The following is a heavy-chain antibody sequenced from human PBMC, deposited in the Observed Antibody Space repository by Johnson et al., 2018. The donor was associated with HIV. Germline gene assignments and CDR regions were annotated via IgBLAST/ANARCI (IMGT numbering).Heavy chain of an antibody. CDR1: GFAFRTYW. CDR2: IYNAGSRT. CDR3: AKVGTGYTSSSVGAFDI. J-gene: IGHJ3*02. Sequence: LVESGGGLVQPGGSLRLSCAASGFAFRTYWMVWVRQVPGKRPVWVARIYNAGSRTTYVDSVRGRFTISRDNAKYTVDLQMNSLRVEDTAVYYCAKVGTGYTSSSVGAFDIWGQGTMVTVSS. D-gene: IGHD6-19*01. V-gene: IGHV3-74*03.